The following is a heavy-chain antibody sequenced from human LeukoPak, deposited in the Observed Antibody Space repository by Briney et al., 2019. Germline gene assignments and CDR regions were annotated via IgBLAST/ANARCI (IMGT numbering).Heavy chain of an antibody. V-gene: IGHV4-39*01. J-gene: IGHJ5*01. CDR3: ARQPSLSYCSSGTCWFDS. D-gene: IGHD2-15*01. Sequence: PSETLSLACSVSGGSISSSSYYWGWIRQPPGQGPEWIGSIYYSGSTYYNPSLKSRVTISVDTSKNQFSLKLSSVTAANTAVYYCARQPSLSYCSSGTCWFDSWGQGTLVTVSS. CDR2: IYYSGST. CDR1: GGSISSSSYY.